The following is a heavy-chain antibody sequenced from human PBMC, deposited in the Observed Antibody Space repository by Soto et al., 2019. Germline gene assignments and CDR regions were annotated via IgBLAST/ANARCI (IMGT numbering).Heavy chain of an antibody. CDR1: GFTFSSYA. CDR3: AKDFRPPAVYFDWYYLNAPHASDL. J-gene: IGHJ3*01. V-gene: IGHV3-23*01. D-gene: IGHD3-9*01. CDR2: ISGSGGST. Sequence: PGGSLRLSCAASGFTFSSYAMSWVRQAPGKGLEWVSAISGSGGSTYYADSVKGRFTISRDNSKNTLYLQMNSLRAEDTAVYYRAKDFRPPAVYFDWYYLNAPHASDLWGQGTMVTVS.